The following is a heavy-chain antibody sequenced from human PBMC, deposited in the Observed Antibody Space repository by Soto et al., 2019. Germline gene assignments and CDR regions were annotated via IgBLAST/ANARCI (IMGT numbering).Heavy chain of an antibody. CDR1: GFTFRSYG. Sequence: QVQLVESGGGVVQPGRSLRLSCAASGFTFRSYGMHWVRQAPAKGLEWVAVISYDGSNKYYADSVKGRFTISRDNSKNTLYLKMNSLRAENTAVYYWGKGGVGSTPNAFDTGGQGTMVTVSS. J-gene: IGHJ3*02. V-gene: IGHV3-30*18. D-gene: IGHD1-26*01. CDR3: GKGGVGSTPNAFDT. CDR2: ISYDGSNK.